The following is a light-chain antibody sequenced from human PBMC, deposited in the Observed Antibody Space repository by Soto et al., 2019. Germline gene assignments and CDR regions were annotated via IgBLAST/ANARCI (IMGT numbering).Light chain of an antibody. J-gene: IGKJ1*01. V-gene: IGKV3-20*01. CDR3: QQYDTSPRT. CDR2: GAS. CDR1: QSVNSDY. Sequence: EIVLTQSPGTLSLSPGERATLSCRASQSVNSDYLAWYQQKPGQGPRVLMYGASSRATGIPDRFSGSGSGRDFTLTISRLEPEDFAVYYCQQYDTSPRTFGQGPKVEIK.